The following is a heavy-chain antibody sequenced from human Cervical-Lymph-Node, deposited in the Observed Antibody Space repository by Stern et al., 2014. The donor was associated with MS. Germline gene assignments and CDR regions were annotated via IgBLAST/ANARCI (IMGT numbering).Heavy chain of an antibody. CDR3: ERDIDFTSGSGWSDP. Sequence: QVQLVQSGAEVMKPGASVKVSCKASGYSFTSNYIHWVRQAPGQGLEWMGIINPSGGSTSYAQKFHGRFTMTMDTSTSTAYMELGSLTSEDTAVYYCERDIDFTSGSGWSDPWGQGTLVTVSS. CDR1: GYSFTSNY. D-gene: IGHD3-10*01. V-gene: IGHV1-46*01. J-gene: IGHJ5*02. CDR2: INPSGGST.